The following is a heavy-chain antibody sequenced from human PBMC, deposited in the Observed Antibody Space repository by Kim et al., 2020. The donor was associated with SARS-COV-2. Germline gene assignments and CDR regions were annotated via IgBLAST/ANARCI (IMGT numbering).Heavy chain of an antibody. D-gene: IGHD1-26*01. CDR2: IHYSGST. Sequence: SETLSLTCTVSGGSISSKIYYWAWIRQPPGKGLEWLGNIHYSGSTYYSPSLRGRVAVSIDTSTNQFSLQLTSVTAADTAVYYCGRHRFPQEQLRGGGWFDPWGQGILVTVSS. CDR1: GGSISSKIYY. V-gene: IGHV4-39*01. CDR3: GRHRFPQEQLRGGGWFDP. J-gene: IGHJ5*02.